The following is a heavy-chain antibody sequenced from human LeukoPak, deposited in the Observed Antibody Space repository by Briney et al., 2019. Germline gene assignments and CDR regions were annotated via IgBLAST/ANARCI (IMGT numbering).Heavy chain of an antibody. Sequence: AGGSLRLSCAASGFTFSSYAMSWVRQAPGKGLEWVSAISGSGGSTYYADSVKGRFTISRDNSKNTLYLQMNSLRAEDTAVYYCAKADRYSGSYFSDYWGQGTLVTVSS. J-gene: IGHJ4*02. CDR1: GFTFSSYA. D-gene: IGHD1-26*01. CDR2: ISGSGGST. CDR3: AKADRYSGSYFSDY. V-gene: IGHV3-23*01.